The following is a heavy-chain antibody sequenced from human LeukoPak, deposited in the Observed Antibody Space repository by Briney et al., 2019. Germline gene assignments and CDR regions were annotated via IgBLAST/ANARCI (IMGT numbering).Heavy chain of an antibody. V-gene: IGHV3-30*02. CDR1: GFTFSSYG. CDR2: IRYDGSNK. J-gene: IGHJ4*02. CDR3: AKDLSRSISSSWELDY. D-gene: IGHD6-13*01. Sequence: PGGSLRLSCAASGFTFSSYGMHWVRQAPGKGLEWVAFIRYDGSNKYYADSVKGRFTISRDNSKNTLYLQMNSLRAEDTAVYYCAKDLSRSISSSWELDYWGQGTLVTVSS.